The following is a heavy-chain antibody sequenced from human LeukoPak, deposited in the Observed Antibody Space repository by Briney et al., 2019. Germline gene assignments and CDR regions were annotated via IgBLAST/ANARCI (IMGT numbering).Heavy chain of an antibody. CDR2: VYYGGTT. CDR1: GGSINSRSYY. CDR3: ARRATTVTTGYYYYYMDV. Sequence: PSETLSFTCTVSGGSINSRSYYWGWIRQPPGKGLEWIGSVYYGGTTYYNPSLKSRVTISEDTSKNQFSLKLSSVTAADTAVYYCARRATTVTTGYYYYYMDVWGKGTTVTVSS. J-gene: IGHJ6*03. D-gene: IGHD4-17*01. V-gene: IGHV4-39*01.